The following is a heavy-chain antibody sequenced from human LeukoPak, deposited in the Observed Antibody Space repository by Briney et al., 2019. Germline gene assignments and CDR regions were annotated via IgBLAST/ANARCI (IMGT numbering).Heavy chain of an antibody. J-gene: IGHJ5*02. Sequence: ASVRVSCKASGGTFSSYAISWVRQAPGQGLEWMGGIIPIVGTANYAQKFQGRVTITTDESTSTAYMELSSLRSEDTAVYYCARGGPRYCSSTSCPWTPKSGVGNWFDPWGQGTLVTVSS. V-gene: IGHV1-69*05. CDR1: GGTFSSYA. CDR2: IIPIVGTA. D-gene: IGHD2-2*01. CDR3: ARGGPRYCSSTSCPWTPKSGVGNWFDP.